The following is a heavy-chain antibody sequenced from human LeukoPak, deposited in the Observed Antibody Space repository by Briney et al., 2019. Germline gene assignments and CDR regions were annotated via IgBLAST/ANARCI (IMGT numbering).Heavy chain of an antibody. CDR2: IKSKSDGETT. CDR3: ATVLRWESETDH. D-gene: IGHD3-16*01. J-gene: IGHJ4*02. CDR1: GLAFNGAW. V-gene: IGHV3-15*01. Sequence: GGSLRLSCAASGLAFNGAWMTWVRQAPGKGLEWLGRIKSKSDGETTDYSAPVKGRFSTSRDDSKNTLFLQMNSLRTEDTAVYFCATVLRWESETDHWGQGTLVTVSP.